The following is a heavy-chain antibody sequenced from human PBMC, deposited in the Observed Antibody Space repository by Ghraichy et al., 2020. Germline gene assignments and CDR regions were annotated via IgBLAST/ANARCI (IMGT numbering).Heavy chain of an antibody. D-gene: IGHD3-10*01. Sequence: GGSLRLSCAASGFTFNTYSMNWVRQAPGKGLEWVSYITSSSSDMYYADSVKGRFTISRDNAKNSLYLQMNSLRDEDTAVYYCARWGGTYNYFQYWGQGTLVTVSS. CDR2: ITSSSSDM. J-gene: IGHJ4*02. CDR1: GFTFNTYS. V-gene: IGHV3-21*05. CDR3: ARWGGTYNYFQY.